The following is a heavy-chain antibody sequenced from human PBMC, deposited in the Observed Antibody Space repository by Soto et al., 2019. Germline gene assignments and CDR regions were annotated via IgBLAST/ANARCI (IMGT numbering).Heavy chain of an antibody. CDR3: TRVRSSTRGLDAFDI. V-gene: IGHV3-72*01. CDR1: GFTFSDHY. CDR2: IRNRANRDTT. D-gene: IGHD6-13*01. J-gene: IGHJ3*02. Sequence: EVQLVESGGGLVQPGGSLRLSCAASGFTFSDHYMDWVRQAPGKGLEWVGRIRNRANRDTTEYAASEKGRFTISRDDSKNALYQQKNSLETEDTAVNYYTRVRSSTRGLDAFDIWGQGIIVTVSS.